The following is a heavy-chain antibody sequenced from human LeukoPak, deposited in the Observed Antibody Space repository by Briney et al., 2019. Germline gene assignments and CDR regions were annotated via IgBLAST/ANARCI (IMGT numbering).Heavy chain of an antibody. D-gene: IGHD1-26*01. CDR2: FDPEDGET. V-gene: IGHV1-24*01. CDR1: GYIFTGYY. CDR3: ATAPTDFYSGSVYFDY. J-gene: IGHJ4*02. Sequence: GASVKVSCKASGYIFTGYYMHWVRQAPGKGLEWMGGFDPEDGETIYAQKFQGRVTMTEDTSTDTAYMELSSLRSEDTAVYYCATAPTDFYSGSVYFDYWGQGTLVIVSS.